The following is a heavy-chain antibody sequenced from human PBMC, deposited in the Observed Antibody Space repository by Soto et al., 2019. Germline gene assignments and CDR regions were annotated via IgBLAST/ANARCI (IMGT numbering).Heavy chain of an antibody. CDR2: ISGSADVI. V-gene: IGHV3-23*01. CDR3: ATYPSHSSGAEGFDY. CDR1: GFTFTSYA. Sequence: GGSLRLSCAVSGFTFTSYAMTWVRQPPGKGLEWVSSISGSADVIYYADSVKGRFTMSRDNSKVTLYLQLNSLRAEDTGVYYCATYPSHSSGAEGFDYRGQGALVTVSS. D-gene: IGHD2-21*01. J-gene: IGHJ4*02.